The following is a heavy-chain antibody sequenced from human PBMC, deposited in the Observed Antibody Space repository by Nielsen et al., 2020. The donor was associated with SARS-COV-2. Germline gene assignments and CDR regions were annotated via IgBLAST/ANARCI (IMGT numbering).Heavy chain of an antibody. Sequence: SETLSLTCTVSGGSISSYSWSWIRQPPGKGLEWIGYIYYSGSTNYSPSLKSRVTMSVDTSKNQFSLKLSSVTAADTAVYYCARSVPGYSSSWDYFFDFWGHGTLVTVSS. V-gene: IGHV4-59*01. D-gene: IGHD6-19*01. CDR3: ARSVPGYSSSWDYFFDF. J-gene: IGHJ4*01. CDR2: IYYSGST. CDR1: GGSISSYS.